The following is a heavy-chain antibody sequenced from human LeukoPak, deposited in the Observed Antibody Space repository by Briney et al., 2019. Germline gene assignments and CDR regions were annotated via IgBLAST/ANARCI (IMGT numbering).Heavy chain of an antibody. CDR1: GYNFTSYD. CDR3: VSPTD. Sequence: ASVKVSCKTSGYNFTSYDINWVRQAPGQGLEWMGWMNPISGNTGYAQKFQGRVTMTGNNSITTAYMEVSSLRSDDTAVYYCVSPTDWGQGTLVTVSS. D-gene: IGHD4-17*01. CDR2: MNPISGNT. V-gene: IGHV1-8*01. J-gene: IGHJ4*02.